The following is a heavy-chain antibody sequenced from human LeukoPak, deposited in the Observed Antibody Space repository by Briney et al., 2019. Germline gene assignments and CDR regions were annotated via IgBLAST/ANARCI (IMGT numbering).Heavy chain of an antibody. J-gene: IGHJ3*02. D-gene: IGHD3-22*01. CDR1: GFTFSSYG. CDR3: ARTTLSSGYYASYAFDI. Sequence: GSLRLSCAASGFTFSSYGMHWVRQAPGKGLEWVAVIWYDGSNKYYADSVKGRFTISRDNSKNTLYLQMNSLRAEDTAVYHCARTTLSSGYYASYAFDIWGQGTMVTVSS. V-gene: IGHV3-33*01. CDR2: IWYDGSNK.